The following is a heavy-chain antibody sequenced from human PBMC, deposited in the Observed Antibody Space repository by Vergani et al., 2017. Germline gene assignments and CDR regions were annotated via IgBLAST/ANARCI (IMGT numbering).Heavy chain of an antibody. Sequence: QMQLVQSGAEVKKTGSSVKVSCKASGYTFTYRYLHWVRQAPGQALEWMGGIIPIFGTANYAQKFQGRVTITADESTSTAYMELSSLRSEDTAVYYCARTNKTLYQLLHGYYYGMDVWGQGTTVTVSS. CDR2: IIPIFGTA. CDR1: GYTFTYRY. V-gene: IGHV1-69*01. J-gene: IGHJ6*02. D-gene: IGHD2-2*01. CDR3: ARTNKTLYQLLHGYYYGMDV.